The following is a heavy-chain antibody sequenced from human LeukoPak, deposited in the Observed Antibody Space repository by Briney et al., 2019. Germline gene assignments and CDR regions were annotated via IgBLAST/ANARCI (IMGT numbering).Heavy chain of an antibody. V-gene: IGHV1-69*05. J-gene: IGHJ6*03. CDR1: GGTFSSYA. CDR3: ARDTYDFWSGYPLSPYYYMDV. CDR2: IIPIFGTA. D-gene: IGHD3-3*01. Sequence: SVKVSCKASGGTFSSYAISWVRQAPGQGLEWMGGIIPIFGTANYAQKFQGRVTITTDESTSTAYMELSSLRSEDTAVYYCARDTYDFWSGYPLSPYYYMDVWGKGTTVTVSS.